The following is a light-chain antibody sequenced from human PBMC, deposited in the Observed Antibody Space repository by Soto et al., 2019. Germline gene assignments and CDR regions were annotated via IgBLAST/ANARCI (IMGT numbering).Light chain of an antibody. J-gene: IGKJ3*01. CDR2: TAS. CDR1: QSIDIF. Sequence: DIQMTQSPSSLSASVGDRVTITCRASQSIDIFLNWYQQKPGRAPRLLISTASSLPSGVPSTFSGSGSGTDFTLTISSLQPEDFATDYCQQSFSAPFTFGPGTKVDIK. V-gene: IGKV1-39*01. CDR3: QQSFSAPFT.